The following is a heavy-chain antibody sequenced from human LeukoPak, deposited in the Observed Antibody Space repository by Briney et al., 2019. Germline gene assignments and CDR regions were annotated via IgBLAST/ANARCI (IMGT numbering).Heavy chain of an antibody. Sequence: GGSLRLSCAASGFTFSSYWMSWVRQAPGKGLEWVANIKQDGSEKYYADSVKGRFTISRDNAKNSLHLQMNSLRDEDTALYYCAKAVKVADYYYGMDVWGLGTAVTVS. CDR1: GFTFSSYW. CDR3: AKAVKVADYYYGMDV. J-gene: IGHJ6*02. CDR2: IKQDGSEK. V-gene: IGHV3-7*03. D-gene: IGHD2-15*01.